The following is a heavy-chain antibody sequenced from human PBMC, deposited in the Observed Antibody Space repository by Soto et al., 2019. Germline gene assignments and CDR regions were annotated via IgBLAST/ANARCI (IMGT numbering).Heavy chain of an antibody. D-gene: IGHD2-2*01. CDR1: GFTFSSYA. V-gene: IGHV3-66*01. Sequence: GGSLRLSCAASGFTFSSYAMHWVRQAPGKGLEWVSVIYSGGSTYYADSGKGRFTISRDYSKNTMYLQMKSLRVEDTAVYYCARGGVPATAYYNYMDVWGKGTTVTVSS. J-gene: IGHJ6*03. CDR3: ARGGVPATAYYNYMDV. CDR2: IYSGGST.